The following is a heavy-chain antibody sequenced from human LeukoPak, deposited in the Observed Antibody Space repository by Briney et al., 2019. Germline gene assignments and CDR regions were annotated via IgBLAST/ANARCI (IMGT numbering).Heavy chain of an antibody. J-gene: IGHJ4*02. CDR3: ARLTNGNPGDY. Sequence: PSETLSLTCTVSGGSISSGGYYWSWIRQPLGKGLEWIGSMYYTGITYHNPSLKSRVTISLDTSKNQFSLKLNSVTAADTAVYYCARLTNGNPGDYWGQGTLVTVSS. CDR2: MYYTGIT. D-gene: IGHD2-8*01. V-gene: IGHV4-39*07. CDR1: GGSISSGGYY.